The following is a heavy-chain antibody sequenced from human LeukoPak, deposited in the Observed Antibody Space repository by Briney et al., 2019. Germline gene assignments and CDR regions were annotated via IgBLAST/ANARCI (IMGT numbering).Heavy chain of an antibody. CDR2: IYPGDSDT. J-gene: IGHJ3*02. Sequence: GESLKISCKGSGYSFTSYWIGWERQMPGKGLEWMGIIYPGDSDTRYSPSLQGQVTISADKSISTAYLQWSSLKASDTAMYYCARHKTRWLQLDAFDIWGQGTMVTVSS. V-gene: IGHV5-51*01. CDR3: ARHKTRWLQLDAFDI. D-gene: IGHD5-24*01. CDR1: GYSFTSYW.